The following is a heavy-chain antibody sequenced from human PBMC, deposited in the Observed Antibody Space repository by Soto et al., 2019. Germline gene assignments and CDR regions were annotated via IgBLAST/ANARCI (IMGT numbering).Heavy chain of an antibody. Sequence: QVQLQESGPGLVKPSGTLSLTCAVSGDSISNSRWWTWVRQPPGKGLEWIGDIFHSGDTNYNPSLNSSVFIPVATSQNQFSLRVSSVTAADTAVYYCAYSPGWYRQDVWGQGTLVTV. V-gene: IGHV4-4*02. CDR1: GDSISNSRW. CDR3: AYSPGWYRQDV. CDR2: IFHSGDT. J-gene: IGHJ3*01. D-gene: IGHD6-13*01.